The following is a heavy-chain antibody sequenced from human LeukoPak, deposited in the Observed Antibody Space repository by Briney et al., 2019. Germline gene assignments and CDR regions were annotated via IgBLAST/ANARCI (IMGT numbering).Heavy chain of an antibody. J-gene: IGHJ6*03. Sequence: GGSLRLPCVASGFTFSSYAMHWVRQAPGKGLEYVSVISSNGDSTYYANSVKGRFTISRDNSKNTLYLQMGSLRAEDMAVYYCARARYYYYMDVWGKGTTVTVSS. V-gene: IGHV3-64*01. CDR1: GFTFSSYA. CDR3: ARARYYYYMDV. CDR2: ISSNGDST.